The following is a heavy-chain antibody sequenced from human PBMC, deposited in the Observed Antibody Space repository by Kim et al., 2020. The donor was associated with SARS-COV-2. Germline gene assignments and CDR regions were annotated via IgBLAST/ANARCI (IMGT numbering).Heavy chain of an antibody. Sequence: SETLSLTCTVSGGSISSSSYYWGWLRQPPGKGLEWIGSIYYSCSTYYNPSLKSRVTISVDTSKNQFSLKRSSVTAADTAVYYCARHSRIVVVPAAILAWGQGTLVTVSS. V-gene: IGHV4-39*01. J-gene: IGHJ4*02. CDR3: ARHSRIVVVPAAILA. D-gene: IGHD2-2*01. CDR1: GGSISSSSYY. CDR2: IYYSCST.